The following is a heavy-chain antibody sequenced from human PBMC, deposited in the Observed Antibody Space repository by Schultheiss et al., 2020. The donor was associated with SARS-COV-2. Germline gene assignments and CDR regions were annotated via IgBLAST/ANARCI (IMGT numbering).Heavy chain of an antibody. CDR2: LGFAGDV. CDR1: TFTLGNYD. J-gene: IGHJ4*02. Sequence: GESLKISCSPSTFTLGNYDMHWVRQVPGKSLEWVSTLGFAGDVYYADSVKGRFTISRDNSKNTLYLQMNSLRAEDTAVYYCARCSFYDSSGYYDYWGQGTLVTVSS. D-gene: IGHD3-22*01. CDR3: ARCSFYDSSGYYDY. V-gene: IGHV3-13*01.